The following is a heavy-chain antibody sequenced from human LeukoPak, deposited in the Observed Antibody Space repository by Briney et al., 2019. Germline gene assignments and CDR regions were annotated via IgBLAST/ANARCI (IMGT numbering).Heavy chain of an antibody. CDR3: ARDPGYSYGTFDY. V-gene: IGHV3-23*01. CDR2: ISGSGGST. Sequence: GGSLRLSCAASGFTFSSYAMSWVRQAPGKGLEWVSAISGSGGSTYYADSVKGRFTISRDNSKNTLYLQMNSLRAEDTAVYYCARDPGYSYGTFDYWGQGTLVTVSS. D-gene: IGHD5-18*01. J-gene: IGHJ4*02. CDR1: GFTFSSYA.